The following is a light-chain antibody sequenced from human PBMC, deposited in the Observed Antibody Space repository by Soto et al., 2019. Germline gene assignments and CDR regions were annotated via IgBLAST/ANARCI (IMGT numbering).Light chain of an antibody. J-gene: IGKJ1*01. V-gene: IGKV3-20*01. CDR3: QQYGSSPS. Sequence: EIVMTQSPATLSVSLGERATLSCRASQSVRSNLAWYQQKPGQAPRLLIYGASSRATGIPDRFSGSGSGTDFTLTISRLEPEDFAVYYCQQYGSSPSFGQGTKVDIK. CDR2: GAS. CDR1: QSVRSN.